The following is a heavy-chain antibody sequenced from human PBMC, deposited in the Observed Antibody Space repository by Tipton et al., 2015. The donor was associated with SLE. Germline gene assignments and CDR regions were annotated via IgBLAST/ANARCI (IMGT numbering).Heavy chain of an antibody. CDR2: ISSSSSYI. Sequence: SLRLSCAASGFTFSSYSMHWVRQAPGKGLEWVSSISSSSSYIYYADSVKGRFTISRDNVKKSLYMQMNSLRAEDTAVYYCARGFAPWSSDLWGRGTLVTVSS. J-gene: IGHJ2*01. CDR1: GFTFSSYS. CDR3: ARGFAPWSSDL. D-gene: IGHD3-10*01. V-gene: IGHV3-21*01.